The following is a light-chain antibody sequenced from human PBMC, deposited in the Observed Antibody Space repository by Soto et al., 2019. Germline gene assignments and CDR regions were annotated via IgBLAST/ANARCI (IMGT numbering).Light chain of an antibody. J-gene: IGLJ1*01. CDR1: SSDVGSYNY. CDR3: ISYTTISTYV. CDR2: DVS. V-gene: IGLV2-14*03. Sequence: QSALTQPASVSGSPGQSIAISCTGTSSDVGSYNYVSWYQHHPGKAPKVMIYDVSSRPSGVSNRFSGSKSGNTASLTISGLQAGDEAEYYCISYTTISTYVFGTGTKVTVL.